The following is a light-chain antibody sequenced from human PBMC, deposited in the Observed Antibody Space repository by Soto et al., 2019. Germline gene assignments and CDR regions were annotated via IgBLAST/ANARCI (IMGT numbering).Light chain of an antibody. CDR2: DAS. Sequence: EILLTQSPATLSLSPGERATLSCRASQSVSSYLAWYQQKPGQAPRLLIYDASNRATGIPARFSGSGSGTDFTLTISSLEPEDFAVYYCQQRSNWPPVWTFGQGTKVDIK. CDR3: QQRSNWPPVWT. CDR1: QSVSSY. V-gene: IGKV3-11*01. J-gene: IGKJ1*01.